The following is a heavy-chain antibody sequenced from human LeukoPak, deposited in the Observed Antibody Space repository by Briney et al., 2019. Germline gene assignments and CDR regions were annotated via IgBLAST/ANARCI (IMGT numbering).Heavy chain of an antibody. Sequence: SVKVSCKASGGTFDTYALSWVRQAPGQGLERMGRIIPILGIVNYAEKFQGRVTITADKSTSTAYMELSRLRSDDTAVYYCARLFGYGSGSYYFDYWGQGTLVTVSS. CDR3: ARLFGYGSGSYYFDY. V-gene: IGHV1-69*04. CDR2: IIPILGIV. D-gene: IGHD3-10*01. J-gene: IGHJ4*02. CDR1: GGTFDTYA.